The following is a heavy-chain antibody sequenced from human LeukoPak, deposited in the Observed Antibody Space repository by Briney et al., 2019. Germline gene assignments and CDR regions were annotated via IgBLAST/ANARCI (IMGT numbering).Heavy chain of an antibody. CDR3: AKDPVSYPPYYFDY. V-gene: IGHV3-23*01. CDR2: ISGSGGST. Sequence: GGSLRLSCAASGFTVSSKHMTWVRQAPGKGLEWVSAISGSGGSTYYADSVKGRFTISRDNSKNTLYLQMNSLRAEDTAVYYCAKDPVSYPPYYFDYWGQGTLVTVSS. J-gene: IGHJ4*02. CDR1: GFTVSSKH. D-gene: IGHD1-26*01.